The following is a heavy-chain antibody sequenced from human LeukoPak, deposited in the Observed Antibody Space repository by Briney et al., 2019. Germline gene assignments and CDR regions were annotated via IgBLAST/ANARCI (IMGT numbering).Heavy chain of an antibody. Sequence: SETLSLTCTVSGGSITSGSYYWSWIRQPAGKGLEWIGRIYTSGSTNYNPSLKSRVTISVDTSKNQFSLKLSSVTAADTAVYYCARGEDGDYRNLPFDYWGQGTLVTVSS. D-gene: IGHD4-17*01. CDR1: GGSITSGSYY. CDR2: IYTSGST. J-gene: IGHJ4*02. CDR3: ARGEDGDYRNLPFDY. V-gene: IGHV4-61*02.